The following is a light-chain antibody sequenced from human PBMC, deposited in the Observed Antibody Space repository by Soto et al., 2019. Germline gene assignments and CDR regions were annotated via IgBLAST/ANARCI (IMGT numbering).Light chain of an antibody. V-gene: IGLV1-40*01. CDR2: GNT. J-gene: IGLJ2*01. CDR1: SSNIGAGYD. CDR3: PPYPFTLGAVV. Sequence: QSVLTQPPSVSGAPGQRVTISCTGSSSNIGAGYDVHWYQRLPGTAPKLLIYGNTNRPSGVPDRFSGSKSGTSASLAITGLEVEDEAPNYPPPYPFTLGAVVLGGGP.